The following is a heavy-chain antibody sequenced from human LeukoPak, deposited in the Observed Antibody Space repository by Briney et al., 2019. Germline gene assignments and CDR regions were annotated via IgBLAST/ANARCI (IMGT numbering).Heavy chain of an antibody. J-gene: IGHJ4*02. CDR1: GFTFSSYG. CDR3: ARDPTKRWLQNYFDD. V-gene: IGHV3-30*03. CDR2: ISYDGSNK. D-gene: IGHD5-24*01. Sequence: PGGSLRLSCAASGFTFSSYGMHWVRQAPGKGLEWVAVISYDGSNKYYADSVKGRFTISRDNSKNTLYLQMNSLRAEDTAVYYCARDPTKRWLQNYFDDWGQGTLVTVSS.